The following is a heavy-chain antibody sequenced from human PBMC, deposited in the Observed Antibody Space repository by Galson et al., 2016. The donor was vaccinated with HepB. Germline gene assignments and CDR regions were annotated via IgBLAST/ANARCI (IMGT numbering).Heavy chain of an antibody. CDR3: AKRGARYGYYFDS. CDR2: ISGSSGNT. Sequence: SLRLSCAASGFTFSSFAMNWVRQAPGKGLEWVSSISGSSGNTNYADSVKGRFTISRDDSRNTLYLQMNTLSAEDTAVYYCAKRGARYGYYFDSWGQGTLVTVAS. V-gene: IGHV3-23*01. D-gene: IGHD3-16*02. CDR1: GFTFSSFA. J-gene: IGHJ4*02.